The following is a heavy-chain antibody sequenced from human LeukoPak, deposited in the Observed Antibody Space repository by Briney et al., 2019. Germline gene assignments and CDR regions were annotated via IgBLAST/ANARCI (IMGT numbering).Heavy chain of an antibody. Sequence: KSSETLSLTCTVSGGSISSSSYYWGWLRQPPGEGLEWIGSIYYSGSTYYNPSPKSRVTISVATSKNQCSLKRSSGTAADTVVYYCARQVELLRRSWSHWGQGTLFTVSS. V-gene: IGHV4-39*01. CDR3: ARQVELLRRSWSH. CDR1: GGSISSSSYY. D-gene: IGHD1-26*01. J-gene: IGHJ4*02. CDR2: IYYSGST.